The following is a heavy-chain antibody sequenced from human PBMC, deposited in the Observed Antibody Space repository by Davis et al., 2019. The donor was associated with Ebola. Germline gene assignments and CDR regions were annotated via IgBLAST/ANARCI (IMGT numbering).Heavy chain of an antibody. CDR1: GFSFSSYA. J-gene: IGHJ4*02. Sequence: GGSLRLSCAASGFSFSSYAMSWVRQAPGKGLEWVSAISAGGSTYYADSVKGRFTISRDNSKETLDLQMNSLGVEDTAVYYRAKDEDYGDYFDYWGQGTLVTVSS. V-gene: IGHV3-23*01. CDR3: AKDEDYGDYFDY. D-gene: IGHD4-17*01. CDR2: ISAGGST.